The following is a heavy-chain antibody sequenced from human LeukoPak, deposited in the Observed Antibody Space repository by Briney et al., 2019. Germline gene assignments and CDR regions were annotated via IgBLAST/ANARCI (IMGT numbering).Heavy chain of an antibody. J-gene: IGHJ4*02. CDR2: SRNKDNNYRT. CDR1: GFTSSDHY. CDR3: TRSGDYYATGDH. Sequence: GGSLRLSCAASGFTSSDHYMEWVRQAPGKGLEWVGRSRNKDNNYRTEYAASVKGRFTISRDDSKNSLFLLMTSLKTEDTAVYYCTRSGDYYATGDHWGQGTLVTVSS. D-gene: IGHD3-3*01. V-gene: IGHV3-72*01.